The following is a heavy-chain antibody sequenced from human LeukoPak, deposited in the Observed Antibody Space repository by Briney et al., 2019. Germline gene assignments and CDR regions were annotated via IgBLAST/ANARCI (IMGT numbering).Heavy chain of an antibody. CDR3: ARDYSGWYTVDY. Sequence: PGGSLRLSCAASGFTFSSYGMHWVRQAPGKGLEWVAIISYEGSDKYYADSVKGRFSISRDNSKNTLYLQMNSLRAVDTAVYYCARDYSGWYTVDYWGQGILVTVSS. D-gene: IGHD6-19*01. J-gene: IGHJ4*02. CDR2: ISYEGSDK. CDR1: GFTFSSYG. V-gene: IGHV3-30*03.